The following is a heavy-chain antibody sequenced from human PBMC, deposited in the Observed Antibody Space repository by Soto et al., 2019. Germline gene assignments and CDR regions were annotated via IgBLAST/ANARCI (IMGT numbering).Heavy chain of an antibody. CDR1: GFTFSSYG. Sequence: QVQLVESGGGVVQPGRSLRLSCAASGFTFSSYGMHWVRQAPGKGLEWVAVISYDGSNKYYADSVKGRFTISRDNSKNALYLQMNSLRAEDTAVYYCAKDPLVVLPSYYGSGSYTHFDYWGQGTLVTVSS. CDR3: AKDPLVVLPSYYGSGSYTHFDY. CDR2: ISYDGSNK. V-gene: IGHV3-30*18. J-gene: IGHJ4*02. D-gene: IGHD3-10*01.